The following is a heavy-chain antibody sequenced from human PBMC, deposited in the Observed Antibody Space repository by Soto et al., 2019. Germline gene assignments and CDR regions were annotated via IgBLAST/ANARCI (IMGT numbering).Heavy chain of an antibody. J-gene: IGHJ4*02. D-gene: IGHD3-10*01. V-gene: IGHV4-59*01. CDR3: ARGKGTHRY. CDR1: GVSLTSYY. Sequence: SETLSLTCSVSGVSLTSYYWSWIRQTPGKKLEWIGCIFNNGTTNYNPSLKSRVTISLDMSKNQFSLKLNSVTAEDTALYYCARGKGTHRYWGQGTLVTVSS. CDR2: IFNNGTT.